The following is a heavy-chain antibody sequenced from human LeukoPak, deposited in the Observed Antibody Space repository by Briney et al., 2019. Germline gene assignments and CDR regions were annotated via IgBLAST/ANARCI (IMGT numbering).Heavy chain of an antibody. CDR1: GGTFSSYA. J-gene: IGHJ2*01. CDR2: IIPIFGTA. V-gene: IGHV1-69*05. D-gene: IGHD6-13*01. CDR3: ARAGGEQLSDYWYFDL. Sequence: SVKVSCKASGGTFSSYAISWVRQAPGQGLEWMGGIIPIFGTANYAQKFQGRVTITTDESTSTAYMELSSLRSEDTAVYYCARAGGEQLSDYWYFDLWGRGTLVTVSS.